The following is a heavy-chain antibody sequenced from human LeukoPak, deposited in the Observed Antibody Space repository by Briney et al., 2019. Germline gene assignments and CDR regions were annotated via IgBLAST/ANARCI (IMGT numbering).Heavy chain of an antibody. CDR3: ARSKGITIFGVTDY. CDR1: GGTFSSYA. D-gene: IGHD3-3*01. J-gene: IGHJ4*02. CDR2: IIPILGIA. Sequence: ASVKVSCKASGGTFSSYAISWVRQAPGQGLEWMGRIIPILGIANYAQKFQGRVTITADKSTSTAYMELSSLRSEDTAVYYCARSKGITIFGVTDYWGQGTLVTVSS. V-gene: IGHV1-69*04.